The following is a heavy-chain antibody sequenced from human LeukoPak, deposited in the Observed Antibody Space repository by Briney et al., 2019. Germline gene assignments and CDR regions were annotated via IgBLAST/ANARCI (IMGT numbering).Heavy chain of an antibody. V-gene: IGHV1-3*01. CDR3: ATDSHYGDYDRRAAFDI. Sequence: ASVKVSCKASGYTFTSYAMHWVRQAPGQRLEWMGWINAGNGNTKYSQKFQGRVTITRDTSASTAYMELSSLRSEDTAVYYCATDSHYGDYDRRAAFDIWGQGTMVTVSS. J-gene: IGHJ3*02. D-gene: IGHD4-17*01. CDR1: GYTFTSYA. CDR2: INAGNGNT.